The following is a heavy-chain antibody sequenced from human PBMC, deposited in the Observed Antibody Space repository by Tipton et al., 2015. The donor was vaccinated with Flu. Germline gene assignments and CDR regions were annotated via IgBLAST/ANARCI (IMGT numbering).Heavy chain of an antibody. CDR2: VSWNSGAI. J-gene: IGHJ3*02. D-gene: IGHD1/OR15-1a*01. CDR1: GFTSGDYA. V-gene: IGHV3-9*02. Sequence: SLRLSCAASGFTSGDYAMHWVRQAQGKGLEWVSGVSWNSGAIAYADSVKGRFTISRDNAKNSLYLQMNSLRAEDTALYYCAKGGITTYPLGGFDIWGQGIMVTFS. CDR3: AKGGITTYPLGGFDI.